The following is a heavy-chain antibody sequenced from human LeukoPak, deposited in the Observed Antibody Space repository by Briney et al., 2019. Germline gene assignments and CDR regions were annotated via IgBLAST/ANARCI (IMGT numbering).Heavy chain of an antibody. J-gene: IGHJ6*04. CDR3: ARDWGLLDYYGMDV. Sequence: GGSLILSCAASGFTVSSNYMSWVRQAPGGGLEVVSVIYSGGSTYYADSVKGRFTISRDNSKNTLYLQMDSVRAEDTAVYYCARDWGLLDYYGMDVWGKGTTVTVSS. D-gene: IGHD3-16*01. CDR1: GFTVSSNY. V-gene: IGHV3-53*01. CDR2: IYSGGST.